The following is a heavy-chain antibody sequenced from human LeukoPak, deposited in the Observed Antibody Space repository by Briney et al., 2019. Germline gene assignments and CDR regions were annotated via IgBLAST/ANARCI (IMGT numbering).Heavy chain of an antibody. CDR3: ARARNDILAGYYSFDY. Sequence: SETLSLTCAVSGGSISSSNWWSWVRRPPGKGLEWIGEIYHSGSTNYNPSLKSRVTISGDKSKNQFSLKLSSVTAAYTAIYFCARARNDILAGYYSFDYWGQGTLVTVSS. V-gene: IGHV4-4*02. D-gene: IGHD3-9*01. J-gene: IGHJ4*02. CDR2: IYHSGST. CDR1: GGSISSSNW.